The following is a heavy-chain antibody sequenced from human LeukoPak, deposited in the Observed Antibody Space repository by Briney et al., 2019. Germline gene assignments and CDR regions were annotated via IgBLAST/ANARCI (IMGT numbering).Heavy chain of an antibody. CDR1: GFTFSSYS. Sequence: AGRSLRLSCAASGFTFSSYSMNWVREARGKGLEGVSAISSISSYIYYADSVKGRFTISRDNAKNSLYRQMNSLRCEDRAVYYCGGSRILARKRVVRGPGNLVTVSS. J-gene: IGHJ4*02. D-gene: IGHD2-15*01. CDR3: GGSRILARKRVV. V-gene: IGHV3-21*01. CDR2: ISSISSYI.